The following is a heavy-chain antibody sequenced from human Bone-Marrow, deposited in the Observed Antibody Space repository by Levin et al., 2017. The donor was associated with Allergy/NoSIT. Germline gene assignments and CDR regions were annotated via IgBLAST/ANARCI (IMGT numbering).Heavy chain of an antibody. CDR1: GYTFIDSY. J-gene: IGHJ6*02. CDR3: AKVPPPIRGGYYDYGVDV. CDR2: INPNTGDT. Sequence: ASVKVSCKASGYTFIDSYIHWVRQAPGQGLEWMGWINPNTGDTNYAQKFQGRVTMTRDTSISTAYMELSRLTSDDTALYYCAKVPPPIRGGYYDYGVDVWGQGTTVTVSS. D-gene: IGHD2-2*02. V-gene: IGHV1-2*02.